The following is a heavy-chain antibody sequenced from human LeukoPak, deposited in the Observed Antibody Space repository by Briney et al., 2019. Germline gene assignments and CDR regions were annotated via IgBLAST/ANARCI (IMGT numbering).Heavy chain of an antibody. J-gene: IGHJ4*02. CDR3: ARGRYGWLPFDY. D-gene: IGHD3-16*01. V-gene: IGHV4-34*01. Sequence: SETLSLTCAVYGGSFSGYYWNWIRQPAGKGLKWIGEIDHSGSTNYNPSLKSRVTISVDTSKNQFSLKLSSVTASDTAVYYCARGRYGWLPFDYWGQGTLVTVSS. CDR2: IDHSGST. CDR1: GGSFSGYY.